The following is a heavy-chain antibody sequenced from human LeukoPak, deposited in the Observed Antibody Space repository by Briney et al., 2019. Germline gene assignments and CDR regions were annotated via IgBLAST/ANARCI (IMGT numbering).Heavy chain of an antibody. D-gene: IGHD5-18*01. V-gene: IGHV3-30-3*01. J-gene: IGHJ3*02. CDR3: AKASDTAMSKTAFDI. Sequence: GRSLRLSCAASGFTFSSYTMHWVRQAPGKGLEWVAVISYDGSNKYYADSVKGRFTISRDNSKNTLYLQMSSLRDEDTAVYYCAKASDTAMSKTAFDIWGQGTMVTVSS. CDR2: ISYDGSNK. CDR1: GFTFSSYT.